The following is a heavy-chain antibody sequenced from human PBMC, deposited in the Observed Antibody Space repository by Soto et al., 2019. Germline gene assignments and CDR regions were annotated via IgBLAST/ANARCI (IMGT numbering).Heavy chain of an antibody. Sequence: PSETLSLTCAVYGGSVSGYYWSWIRQPPGKGLEWIGEINHSGGTNYNPSLKSRVTISVDTSKNQFSLKLSSVTAADTAVYYCARGRDTAMVEVYYYYGMDVWGQGTTVTVSS. CDR1: GGSVSGYY. J-gene: IGHJ6*02. CDR3: ARGRDTAMVEVYYYYGMDV. D-gene: IGHD5-18*01. V-gene: IGHV4-34*01. CDR2: INHSGGT.